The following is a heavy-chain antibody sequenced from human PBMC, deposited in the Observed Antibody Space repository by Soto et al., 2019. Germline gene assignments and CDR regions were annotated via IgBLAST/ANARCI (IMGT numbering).Heavy chain of an antibody. V-gene: IGHV3-7*02. CDR1: GFTFIGPW. CDR3: ARADSGYAHGYYYYGMDV. J-gene: IGHJ6*02. CDR2: IKEDGT. Sequence: SLRVSCAASGFTFIGPWMNWVRQAPGKGLEWVANIKEDGTEKGRFTISRDNAKNSLYLQMNSLRAEDTAVYYCARADSGYAHGYYYYGMDVWGQGTTVTVSS. D-gene: IGHD5-12*01.